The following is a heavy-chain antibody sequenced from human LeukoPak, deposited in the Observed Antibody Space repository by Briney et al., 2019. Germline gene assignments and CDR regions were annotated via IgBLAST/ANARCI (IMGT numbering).Heavy chain of an antibody. V-gene: IGHV3-43D*04. CDR1: GFTFDDYA. D-gene: IGHD1-26*01. CDR2: INWTGGGT. J-gene: IGHJ4*02. CDR3: AKKSVGTTTGGPFDY. Sequence: GGSLRLSCAASGFTFDDYAMHWVRQAPGKGLEWVSIINWTGGGTYYADSVKGRFTISRDNSKNTLYLQMNSLKAEDTALYYCAKKSVGTTTGGPFDYWGQGTLVIVSS.